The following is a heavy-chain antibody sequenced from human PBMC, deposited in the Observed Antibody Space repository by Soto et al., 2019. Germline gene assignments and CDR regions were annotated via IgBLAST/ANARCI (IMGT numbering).Heavy chain of an antibody. V-gene: IGHV4-31*03. Sequence: SETLSLTCTVSGGSISSGGYYWSWIRQHPGKGLEWIGYIYYSGSTYYNPSLKSRVTISADTSKNQFSLKLSSVTAADTAVYYCARDNMVRGVNMSVYYYYGMDVWGQGTTVTVSS. CDR3: ARDNMVRGVNMSVYYYYGMDV. CDR2: IYYSGST. J-gene: IGHJ6*02. D-gene: IGHD3-10*01. CDR1: GGSISSGGYY.